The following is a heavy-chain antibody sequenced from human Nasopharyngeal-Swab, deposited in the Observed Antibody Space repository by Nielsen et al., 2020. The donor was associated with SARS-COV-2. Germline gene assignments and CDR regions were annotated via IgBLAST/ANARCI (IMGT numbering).Heavy chain of an antibody. CDR2: INHSGST. V-gene: IGHV4-34*01. D-gene: IGHD6-13*01. J-gene: IGHJ6*02. CDR3: ARSIAAAGTSSGYYGMDV. Sequence: WIRQPPGKGLEWIGEINHSGSTNYNPSLKSRVTISVDTSKNQFSLKLSSVTAADTAVYYRARSIAAAGTSSGYYGMDVWGQGTTVTVSS.